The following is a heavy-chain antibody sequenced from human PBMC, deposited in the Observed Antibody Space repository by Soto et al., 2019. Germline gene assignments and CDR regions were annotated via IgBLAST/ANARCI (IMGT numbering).Heavy chain of an antibody. CDR3: ARGEGAAAGPLGYFQH. V-gene: IGHV4-34*01. CDR1: GGSFSGYY. J-gene: IGHJ1*01. CDR2: INHSGST. Sequence: SETLSLTCAVYGGSFSGYYWSWIRQPPGKGLEWIGEINHSGSTNYNPSLKSRVTISVDTSKNQSSLKLSSVTAADTAVYYCARGEGAAAGPLGYFQHWGQGTLVTVSS. D-gene: IGHD6-13*01.